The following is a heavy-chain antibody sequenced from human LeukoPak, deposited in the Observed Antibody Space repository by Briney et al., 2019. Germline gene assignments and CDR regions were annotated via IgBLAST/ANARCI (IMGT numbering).Heavy chain of an antibody. CDR1: GFTFSSYA. CDR3: AKVGTIRVTGTPSYLDY. V-gene: IGHV3-23*01. Sequence: GGSLRLSCAASGFTFSSYAMSWVRQAPGKGLEGVSAISGSGGSTYYADSVKGRFTISRDNSKNTLYLQMNSLRAEDTAVYYCAKVGTIRVTGTPSYLDYWGQGTLVTVSS. J-gene: IGHJ4*02. D-gene: IGHD1-7*01. CDR2: ISGSGGST.